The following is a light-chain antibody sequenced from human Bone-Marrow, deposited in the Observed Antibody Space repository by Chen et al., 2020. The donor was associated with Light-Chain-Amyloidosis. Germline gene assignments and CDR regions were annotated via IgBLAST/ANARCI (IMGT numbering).Light chain of an antibody. J-gene: IGLJ2*01. CDR3: QSADSSGTYEVI. V-gene: IGLV3-25*03. CDR1: DLPTKY. Sequence: SYELTQPPSVSVSPGQTARITCSGEDLPTKYAYWYQQKPGQAPVLVIHRDTERPSGISERFSGSSSGTTPTLTISGVQAEDGADYHCQSADSSGTYEVIFGGGTKLTVL. CDR2: RDT.